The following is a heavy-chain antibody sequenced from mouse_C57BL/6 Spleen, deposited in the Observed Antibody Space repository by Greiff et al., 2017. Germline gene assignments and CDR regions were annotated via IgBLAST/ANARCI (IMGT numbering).Heavy chain of an antibody. D-gene: IGHD5-5*01. CDR2: SSNEANDYTT. Sequence: EVKLVESGGGLVQPGRSLRLSCATSGFTFSDFYMSWVRQAPWKGLEWIAASSNEANDYTTAYSASVKGRFIVSRDTSQSNLYLQMLALRAEDAAIYSCARDAGDYPYFDYWGQGTTLTVSS. CDR3: ARDAGDYPYFDY. CDR1: GFTFSDFY. V-gene: IGHV7-1*01. J-gene: IGHJ2*01.